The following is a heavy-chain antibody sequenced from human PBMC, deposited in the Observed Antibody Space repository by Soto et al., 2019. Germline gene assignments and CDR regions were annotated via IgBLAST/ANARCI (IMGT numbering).Heavy chain of an antibody. Sequence: SETLSLTCTVSGGSISSSSYYWGWIRQPPGKGLEWIGSIYYSGSTYYNPSLKSRVTISVDTSKNQFSLKLSSVTAADTAVYYCARHLYSSGWVFDYWGQGPLVTVYS. D-gene: IGHD6-19*01. J-gene: IGHJ4*02. CDR3: ARHLYSSGWVFDY. CDR1: GGSISSSSYY. V-gene: IGHV4-39*01. CDR2: IYYSGST.